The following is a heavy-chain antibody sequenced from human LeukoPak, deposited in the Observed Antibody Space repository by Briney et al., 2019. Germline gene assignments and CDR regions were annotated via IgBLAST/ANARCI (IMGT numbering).Heavy chain of an antibody. Sequence: PSGTLSLTCAVSGGSISSSNWWSWVRQPPGKGLEWIGEIYHSGSTNYNPSLKSRVTISVDTSKNQFSLKLSSVTAADTAMYYCARDRGAAANDYWGQGTLVTVSS. CDR2: IYHSGST. D-gene: IGHD6-13*01. CDR1: GGSISSSNW. J-gene: IGHJ4*02. CDR3: ARDRGAAANDY. V-gene: IGHV4-4*02.